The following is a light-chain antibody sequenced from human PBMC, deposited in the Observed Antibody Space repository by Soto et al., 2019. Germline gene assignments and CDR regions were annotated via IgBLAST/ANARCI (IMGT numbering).Light chain of an antibody. CDR1: QSISRY. Sequence: DIQMTQSPSSLSASVGDRFTITFLASQSISRYLNWYQHRPGQAPKLLINAASNLRSGVPSRFSGSGSGTDFTLTITSLQPEDFAFYYCQQSYVTPPITFGQGTRLEIK. CDR2: AAS. J-gene: IGKJ5*01. V-gene: IGKV1-39*01. CDR3: QQSYVTPPIT.